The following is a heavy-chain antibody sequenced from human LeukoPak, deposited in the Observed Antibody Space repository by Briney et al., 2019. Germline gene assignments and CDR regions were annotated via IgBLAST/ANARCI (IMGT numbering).Heavy chain of an antibody. D-gene: IGHD3-16*01. Sequence: GGSLRLSCAASGFTFSRFWMNWVRQAPGRGLEWVANIDQSGGRNNYVDSVKGRFTISRDNARNSLFLEMSSLRADDTAVYFCARDVEGGTFDIWGQGTTVTVSS. V-gene: IGHV3-7*05. CDR3: ARDVEGGTFDI. CDR2: IDQSGGRN. CDR1: GFTFSRFW. J-gene: IGHJ3*02.